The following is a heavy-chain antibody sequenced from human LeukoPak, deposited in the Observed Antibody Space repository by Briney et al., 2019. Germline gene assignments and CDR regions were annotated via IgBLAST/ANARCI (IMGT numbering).Heavy chain of an antibody. Sequence: SETLSLTCTVSGGSISSSSYYWSWIRQPAGKGLEWIGRIYTSGSTNYNPSLKSRVTMSVDTSKNQFSLKLSSVTAADTAVYYCAREVRTYSSSWYVGYWGQGTLVTVSS. CDR2: IYTSGST. CDR3: AREVRTYSSSWYVGY. CDR1: GGSISSSSYY. V-gene: IGHV4-61*02. D-gene: IGHD6-13*01. J-gene: IGHJ4*02.